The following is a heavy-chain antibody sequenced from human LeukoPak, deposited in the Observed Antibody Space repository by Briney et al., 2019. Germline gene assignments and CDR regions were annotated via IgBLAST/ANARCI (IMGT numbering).Heavy chain of an antibody. D-gene: IGHD5-12*01. CDR2: IYHSGST. V-gene: IGHV4-38-2*02. CDR1: GYSISSGYY. CDR3: XXXXXXXGGYIASYYYYMDV. J-gene: IGHJ6*03. Sequence: PSETLSLTCTVSGYSISSGYYWGWIRPPPGEGLEWIGSIYHSGSTYYNPPLKSPVTISVDTTKNQFSLKLSSVTAADTAVYYXXXXXXXXGGYIASYYYYMDVWGKGTTVTVSS.